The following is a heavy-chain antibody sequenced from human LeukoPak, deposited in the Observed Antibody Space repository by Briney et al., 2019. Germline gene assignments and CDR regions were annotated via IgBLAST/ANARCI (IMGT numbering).Heavy chain of an antibody. Sequence: ASVKVSCKASGYTFTGYYMHWVRQAPGQGLEWMGWINPNSGGTNYAQKFQGRVTMTRDTSISTAYMELSRLRSDDTAVYYFGRASGLAGGSDYWGQGTLVTVSS. CDR3: GRASGLAGGSDY. J-gene: IGHJ4*02. D-gene: IGHD6-13*01. CDR2: INPNSGGT. V-gene: IGHV1-2*02. CDR1: GYTFTGYY.